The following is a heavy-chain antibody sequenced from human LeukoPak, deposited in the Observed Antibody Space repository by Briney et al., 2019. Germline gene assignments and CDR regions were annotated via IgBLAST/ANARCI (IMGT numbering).Heavy chain of an antibody. J-gene: IGHJ4*02. D-gene: IGHD3-9*01. CDR3: ARHIYAYYDILTGYYPFDY. CDR1: GFTFSSYW. V-gene: IGHV3-7*01. CDR2: IKQDGSEK. Sequence: GGSLRLSCAASGFTFSSYWMSWVRQAPGKGLEWVPNIKQDGSEKYYVDSVKGRFTISRDNAKNSLYLQMNSLRAEDTAVYYCARHIYAYYDILTGYYPFDYWGQGTLVTVSS.